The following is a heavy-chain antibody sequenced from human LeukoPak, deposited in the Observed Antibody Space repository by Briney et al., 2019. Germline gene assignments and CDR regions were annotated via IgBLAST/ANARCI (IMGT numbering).Heavy chain of an antibody. CDR2: IRYDGSNK. V-gene: IGHV3-30*02. CDR1: GFTFSSYG. Sequence: GALRLSCAASGFTFSSYGMHWVRQAPGKGLEWVAFIRYDGSNKYYADSVKSRFTISRDNSKNTLYLQMGSLRAEDTAVYYCARFSGRNWGQGTLVTVSS. CDR3: ARFSGRN. D-gene: IGHD2-15*01. J-gene: IGHJ4*02.